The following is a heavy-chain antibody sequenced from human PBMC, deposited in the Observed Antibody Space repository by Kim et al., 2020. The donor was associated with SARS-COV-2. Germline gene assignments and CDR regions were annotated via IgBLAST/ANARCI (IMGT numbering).Heavy chain of an antibody. CDR3: AKPPWGGFGELLYDRSPDWSDWYFDL. CDR1: GFTFSSYA. Sequence: GSLRLSCAASGFTFSSYAMSWVRQAPGKGLEWVSAISGSGGSTYYADSVKGRFTISRDNSKNTLCLQMNSLRAEDTAVYYCAKPPWGGFGELLYDRSPDWSDWYFDLWGRGTLVTVSS. D-gene: IGHD3-10*01. V-gene: IGHV3-23*01. J-gene: IGHJ2*01. CDR2: ISGSGGST.